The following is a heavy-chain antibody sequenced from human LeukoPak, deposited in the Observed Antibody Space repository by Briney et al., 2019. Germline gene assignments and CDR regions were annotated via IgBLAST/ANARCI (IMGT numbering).Heavy chain of an antibody. CDR2: ISYNGINE. D-gene: IGHD6-19*01. CDR1: GFSFSDYN. J-gene: IGHJ4*02. CDR3: AKVRWDNSGWYYLDS. Sequence: GGSLRLTCAASGFSFSDYNMHWVRQAPGKGLEWMAVISYNGINEYYADSVKGRFTISRDNSKSTLLLQMNSLRAEDTAVYYCAKVRWDNSGWYYLDSWGQGTLVTVSS. V-gene: IGHV3-30*18.